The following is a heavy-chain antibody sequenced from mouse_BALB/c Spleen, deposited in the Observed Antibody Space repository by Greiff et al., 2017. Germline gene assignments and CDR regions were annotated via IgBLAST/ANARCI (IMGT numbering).Heavy chain of an antibody. CDR3: ARGDYDYDEGFYYAMDY. V-gene: IGHV3-2*02. J-gene: IGHJ4*01. CDR2: ISYSGST. D-gene: IGHD2-4*01. CDR1: GYSITSDYA. Sequence: EVKLMESGPGLVKPSQSLSLTCTVTGYSITSDYAWNWIRQFPGNKLEWMGYISYSGSTSYNPSLKSRISITRDTSKNQFFLQLNSVTTEDTATYYCARGDYDYDEGFYYAMDYWGQGTSVTVSS.